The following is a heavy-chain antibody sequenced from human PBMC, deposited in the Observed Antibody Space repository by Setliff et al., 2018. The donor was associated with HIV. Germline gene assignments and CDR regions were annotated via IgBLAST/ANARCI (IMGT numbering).Heavy chain of an antibody. V-gene: IGHV4-4*07. Sequence: SETLSLTCTVSGGSISSYYWSWIRQPAGKGLEWIGRIYTSGSTNYNPSLKSRVTMSVDTSKNQFSLRLSSVTAADTAVYYCARDGFWSGYIDYWGQGTLVTVSS. CDR1: GGSISSYY. J-gene: IGHJ4*02. CDR3: ARDGFWSGYIDY. D-gene: IGHD3-3*01. CDR2: IYTSGST.